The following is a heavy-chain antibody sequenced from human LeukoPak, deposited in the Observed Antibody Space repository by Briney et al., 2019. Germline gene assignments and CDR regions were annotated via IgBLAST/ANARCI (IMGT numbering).Heavy chain of an antibody. CDR2: INWNGGST. D-gene: IGHD1-26*01. CDR3: ARDSAGSYGAFDI. CDR1: GFTFDDYG. Sequence: PGGSLRLSCAASGFTFDDYGMSWVRQAPGKGLEWVSRINWNGGSTGYADSVKGRFTISRDNAKNSLYLQMNTLRAEGTALYNCARDSAGSYGAFDIWGEGAMVTVSS. V-gene: IGHV3-20*01. J-gene: IGHJ3*02.